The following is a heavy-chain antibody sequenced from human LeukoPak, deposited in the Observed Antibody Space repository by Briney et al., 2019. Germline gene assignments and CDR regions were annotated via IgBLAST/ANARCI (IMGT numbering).Heavy chain of an antibody. D-gene: IGHD6-6*01. Sequence: SVKVSCKASGGTFSSYAISWVRQAPGQGLEWMGGIIPIFGTANYAQKFQGRVTITADESTSTAYMELSSLGSEDTAVYYCARSIAARTEPFDYWGQGTLVTVSS. CDR1: GGTFSSYA. J-gene: IGHJ4*02. V-gene: IGHV1-69*13. CDR3: ARSIAARTEPFDY. CDR2: IIPIFGTA.